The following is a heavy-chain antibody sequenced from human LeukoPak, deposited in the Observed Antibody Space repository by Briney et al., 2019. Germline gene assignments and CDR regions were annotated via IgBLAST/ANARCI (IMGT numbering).Heavy chain of an antibody. Sequence: PGGSLRLSCAASGFTVSSNYMSWVRQAPGKGLEWVSVIYSGGSTYYADSVKGRFTISRDNSKNTLYLQTNSLRAEDTAVYYCARDFYYDSSPIWGQGTMVTVSS. CDR2: IYSGGST. V-gene: IGHV3-53*01. J-gene: IGHJ3*02. CDR1: GFTVSSNY. CDR3: ARDFYYDSSPI. D-gene: IGHD3-22*01.